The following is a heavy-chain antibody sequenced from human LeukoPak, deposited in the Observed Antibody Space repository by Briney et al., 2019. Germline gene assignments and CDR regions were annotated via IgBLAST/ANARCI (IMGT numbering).Heavy chain of an antibody. CDR2: ISYDGSNK. V-gene: IGHV3-30-3*02. CDR3: AKTGGFIAARRTDY. Sequence: PGGSLRLSCAASGFTFSSYAMHWVRQAPGKGLEWVAVISYDGSNKYYADSVKGRFTISRDNSKNTLYLQMNSLRAEDTAVYYCAKTGGFIAARRTDYWGQGTLVTVSS. CDR1: GFTFSSYA. J-gene: IGHJ4*02. D-gene: IGHD6-6*01.